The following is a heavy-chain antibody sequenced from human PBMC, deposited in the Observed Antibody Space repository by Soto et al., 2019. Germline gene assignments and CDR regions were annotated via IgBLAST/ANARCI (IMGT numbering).Heavy chain of an antibody. D-gene: IGHD3-16*01. CDR3: ARDGGSNPLRGYYYYYYGMDV. Sequence: GSLRLSCAASGFTFSSYEMNWVRQAPGKGLEWVSYISSSGSTIYYADSVKGRFTISRDNAKNSLYLQMNSLRAEDTAVYYCARDGGSNPLRGYYYYYYGMDVWGQGTTVTVSS. V-gene: IGHV3-48*03. CDR1: GFTFSSYE. CDR2: ISSSGSTI. J-gene: IGHJ6*02.